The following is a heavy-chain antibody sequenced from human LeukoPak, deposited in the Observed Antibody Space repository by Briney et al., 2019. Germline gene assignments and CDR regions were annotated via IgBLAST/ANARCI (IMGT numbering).Heavy chain of an antibody. CDR3: AKDRIAAAGTYFDY. CDR2: ASGSGGST. D-gene: IGHD6-13*01. V-gene: IGHV3-23*01. J-gene: IGHJ4*02. Sequence: PVQPLDSPLAASGSGGSTYYADSVKGRFTISRDNSKNTLYLQMNSLRAEDTAVYYCAKDRIAAAGTYFDYWGQGTLVTVSS.